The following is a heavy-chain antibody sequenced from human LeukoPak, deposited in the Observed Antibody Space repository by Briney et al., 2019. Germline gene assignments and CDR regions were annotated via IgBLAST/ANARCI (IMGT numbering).Heavy chain of an antibody. D-gene: IGHD2/OR15-2a*01. Sequence: SETLSLTCTVSGGSISSSNYWSWIRQPAGQGLEWIGRIYTSGSTNYNPSLKSRVTISVDTSKNQFSLKLSSVTAADTAVYYCARGYFRFGYYYMDVWGKGTTVTISS. CDR1: GGSISSSNY. V-gene: IGHV4-61*02. J-gene: IGHJ6*03. CDR2: IYTSGST. CDR3: ARGYFRFGYYYMDV.